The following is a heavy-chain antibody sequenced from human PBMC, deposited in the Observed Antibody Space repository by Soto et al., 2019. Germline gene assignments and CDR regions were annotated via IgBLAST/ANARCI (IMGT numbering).Heavy chain of an antibody. CDR2: IDSDGNYT. CDR3: VRDDVGVGIDY. J-gene: IGHJ4*02. Sequence: PGGSLRLSCAASGFTFSSYWMHWVRQVPGKGLVRVSHIDSDGNYTTYADSGKGRFTISRDNAKNTVYLQMNSLIAEDTAVYYCVRDDVGVGIDYWSLGTLVTVSS. V-gene: IGHV3-74*03. CDR1: GFTFSSYW. D-gene: IGHD1-26*01.